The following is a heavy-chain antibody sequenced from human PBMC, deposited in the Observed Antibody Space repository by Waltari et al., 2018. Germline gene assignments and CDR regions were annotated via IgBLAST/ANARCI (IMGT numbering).Heavy chain of an antibody. J-gene: IGHJ3*01. V-gene: IGHV4-39*01. Sequence: QLQLQESGPGLVTPSETLSLTCSVSGVSIPSNRHYWGWSRQPPGQGLEWIGTMSYSGATYSSPSLKSRVTISRDTSKNQRSLKLGSVTAADTAIYYCATYIGASVGTAAFDVWGQGTMVSVSS. D-gene: IGHD1-1*01. CDR3: ATYIGASVGTAAFDV. CDR2: MSYSGAT. CDR1: GVSIPSNRHY.